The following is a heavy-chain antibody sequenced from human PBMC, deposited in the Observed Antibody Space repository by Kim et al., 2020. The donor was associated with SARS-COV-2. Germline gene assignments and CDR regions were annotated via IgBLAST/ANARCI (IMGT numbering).Heavy chain of an antibody. D-gene: IGHD3-16*02. J-gene: IGHJ4*02. V-gene: IGHV1-18*01. CDR3: ARFVRDPTQSNFDY. Sequence: AQKLQGRVTMTTDTSTSTAYMELRSLRSDDTAVYYCARFVRDPTQSNFDYWGQGTLVTVSS.